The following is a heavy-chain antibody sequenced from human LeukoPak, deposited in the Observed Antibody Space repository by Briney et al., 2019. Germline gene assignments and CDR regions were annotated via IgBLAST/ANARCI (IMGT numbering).Heavy chain of an antibody. D-gene: IGHD1-26*01. CDR3: ARDPVGAAYDY. CDR1: GFTFSRYW. V-gene: IGHV3-48*01. J-gene: IGHJ4*02. CDR2: ISSSSSTI. Sequence: GGSLRLSCAASGFTFSRYWMNWVRQAPGKGLEWVSYISSSSSTIYYADSVKGRFTISRDNAKNSLYLQMNSLRAEDTAVYYCARDPVGAAYDYWGQGTLVTVSS.